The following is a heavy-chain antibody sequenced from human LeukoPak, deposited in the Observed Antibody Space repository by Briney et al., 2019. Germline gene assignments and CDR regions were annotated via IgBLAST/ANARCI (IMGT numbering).Heavy chain of an antibody. J-gene: IGHJ3*02. Sequence: ASVKVSCKVSGYTLTELSMHWVRQAPGKGLEWMGGFDPEDGETIYAQKFQGRVTMTEDTSTYTAYMELSSLRSEDTAVYYCATTRELYGAFDIWGQGTMVTVSS. CDR3: ATTRELYGAFDI. D-gene: IGHD1-26*01. CDR1: GYTLTELS. V-gene: IGHV1-24*01. CDR2: FDPEDGET.